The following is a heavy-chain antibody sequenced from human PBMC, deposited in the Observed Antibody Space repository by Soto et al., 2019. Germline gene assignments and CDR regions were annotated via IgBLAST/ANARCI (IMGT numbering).Heavy chain of an antibody. CDR1: GFTFSSYA. CDR2: ISGSGGST. J-gene: IGHJ6*03. CDR3: AKCWQHTQFYYYYYMDV. V-gene: IGHV3-23*01. D-gene: IGHD2-15*01. Sequence: EVQLLESGGGLVQPGGSLRLSCAASGFTFSSYAMSWVRQAPGKGLEWVSAISGSGGSTYYADSVKGRFTISRDNSKKTLYMQMNRLKAEHTAVYYCAKCWQHTQFYYYYYMDVWGKGTTVTVSS.